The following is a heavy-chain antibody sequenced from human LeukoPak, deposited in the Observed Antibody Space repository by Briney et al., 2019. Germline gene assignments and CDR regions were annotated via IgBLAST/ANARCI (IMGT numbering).Heavy chain of an antibody. CDR3: ARRDSYDSSGYQD. CDR1: GFTFSSYSMN. Sequence: GSLRLSCAASGFTFSSYSMNWVRQAPGRGLECIGSIYYTGSTYYNPSLKSRVTISVDTSKNQFSLKLSSVTATDTAVYYCARRDSYDSSGYQDWGQGTLVTVSS. J-gene: IGHJ4*02. V-gene: IGHV4-39*01. D-gene: IGHD3-22*01. CDR2: IYYTGST.